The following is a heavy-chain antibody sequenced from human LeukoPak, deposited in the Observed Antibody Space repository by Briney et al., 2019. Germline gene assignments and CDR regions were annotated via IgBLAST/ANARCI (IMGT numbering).Heavy chain of an antibody. J-gene: IGHJ5*02. Sequence: SETPSLTCTVSGYSISSGYYWGWIRPPPGKGLEWIGSIYHSGSTYYNPSLKSRVTISVDTSKNQFSLKLSSVTAADTAVYYCARVIGTTGNWFDPWGQGTLVTVSS. V-gene: IGHV4-38-2*02. CDR2: IYHSGST. CDR3: ARVIGTTGNWFDP. D-gene: IGHD1-1*01. CDR1: GYSISSGYY.